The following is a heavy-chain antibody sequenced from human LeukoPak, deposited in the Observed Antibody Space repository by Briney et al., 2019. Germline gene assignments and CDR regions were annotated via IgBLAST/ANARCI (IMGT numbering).Heavy chain of an antibody. J-gene: IGHJ4*02. V-gene: IGHV3-7*01. D-gene: IGHD1-26*01. CDR3: ARNSGSYPFDY. Sequence: PGGSLRLSCAASGFTFSSYWLSWVRHAPGKGLEWVASIEQDGSQKYYVDSVRGRFTISRDSAKNSVYLQMNSLRVEDTAVYYCARNSGSYPFDYWGQGTLVTVSS. CDR1: GFTFSSYW. CDR2: IEQDGSQK.